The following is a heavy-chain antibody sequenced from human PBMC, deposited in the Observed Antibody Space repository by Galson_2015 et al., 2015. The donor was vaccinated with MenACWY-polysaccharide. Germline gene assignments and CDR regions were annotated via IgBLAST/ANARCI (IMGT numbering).Heavy chain of an antibody. CDR2: IYHSGST. CDR3: ARDFWP. Sequence: ETLSLPCAVSGSSISSGYYWGWIRQPPGKGLEWIGSIYHSGSTYYNPSLKSRVAISLDTSKNQLSLRLTPVTAADTAVYYCARDFWPWGQGTLVTVSS. V-gene: IGHV4-38-2*02. D-gene: IGHD2/OR15-2a*01. J-gene: IGHJ5*02. CDR1: GSSISSGYY.